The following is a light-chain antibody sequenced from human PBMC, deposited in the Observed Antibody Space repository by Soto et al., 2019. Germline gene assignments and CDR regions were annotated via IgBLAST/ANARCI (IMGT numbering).Light chain of an antibody. J-gene: IGLJ1*01. V-gene: IGLV2-14*01. Sequence: QSVLTQPASVSGSPGQSITISCTGTSSDVGGSNYVSWYQQHPGKAPKLMIYDVGNRPSGVSNRFSGSKSGNTASLTISGLQAEDEADYYCSSYTSSSTLYVFGTGTKVTVL. CDR2: DVG. CDR1: SSDVGGSNY. CDR3: SSYTSSSTLYV.